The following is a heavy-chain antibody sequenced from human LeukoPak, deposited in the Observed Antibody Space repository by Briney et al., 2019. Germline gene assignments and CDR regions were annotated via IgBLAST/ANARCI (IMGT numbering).Heavy chain of an antibody. CDR3: ARDDGGEHDTVSLDY. J-gene: IGHJ4*02. D-gene: IGHD3-16*01. CDR2: IYSGGST. Sequence: GGSLRLSCAASGITVRSNYMGWVRQAPGKGLEWVSVIYSGGSTYYGHSVKGRFTISRDNSKNTLYLQMNSLRAEDTAVYYCARDDGGEHDTVSLDYWGQGTLVTVSS. V-gene: IGHV3-53*01. CDR1: GITVRSNY.